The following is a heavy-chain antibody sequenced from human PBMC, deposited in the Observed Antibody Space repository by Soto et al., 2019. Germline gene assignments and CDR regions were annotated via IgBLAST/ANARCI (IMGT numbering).Heavy chain of an antibody. D-gene: IGHD5-12*01. CDR2: INDDGSIT. V-gene: IGHV3-74*01. Sequence: GGSLRLSCAASGFTFSTYWMYWVRQAPGKGLVWVSHINDDGSITTYADSVKGRFTISRDNAKNTLYLQMNSLRAEDTAVYYCARNQYSGYDRAFDIWGQGTMVTVSS. J-gene: IGHJ3*02. CDR1: GFTFSTYW. CDR3: ARNQYSGYDRAFDI.